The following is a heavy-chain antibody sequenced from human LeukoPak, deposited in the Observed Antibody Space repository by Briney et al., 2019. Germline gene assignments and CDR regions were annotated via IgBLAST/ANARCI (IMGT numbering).Heavy chain of an antibody. CDR3: VRDGYGLGKGYFDY. D-gene: IGHD3-10*01. Sequence: ASVTVSFKASGYTFTDYGFSGMRPAPGQGREWVGWISTQDGNTKYAQKVQDRITMTTDTSTSAVYMELRSLRSDDTAVYYCVRDGYGLGKGYFDYWGQGTLVTVSS. CDR1: GYTFTDYG. J-gene: IGHJ4*02. V-gene: IGHV1-18*01. CDR2: ISTQDGNT.